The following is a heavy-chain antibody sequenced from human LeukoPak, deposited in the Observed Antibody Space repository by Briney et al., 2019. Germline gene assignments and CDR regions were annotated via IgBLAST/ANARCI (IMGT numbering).Heavy chain of an antibody. CDR3: ARGDYDDYCDF. CDR2: IYYSGST. D-gene: IGHD4-17*01. Sequence: PSETLSLTCTVSGGSISSGDYSWSWIRQPPGKGLEWIGYIYYSGSTYYNPSLKSRVTISVDTSKNQFSLRLSSVTAADTAVYYCARGDYDDYCDFWGQGTLVTVFS. CDR1: GGSISSGDYS. J-gene: IGHJ4*02. V-gene: IGHV4-30-4*01.